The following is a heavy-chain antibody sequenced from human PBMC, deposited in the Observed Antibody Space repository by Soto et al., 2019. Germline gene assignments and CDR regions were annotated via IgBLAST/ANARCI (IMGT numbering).Heavy chain of an antibody. CDR1: GFTFSSYG. CDR3: ARDGALTAYYDFWSGYYNFDY. Sequence: GSLRLSCAASGFTFSSYGMHWVRQAPGKGLEWVAVIWYDGSNKYYADSVEGRFTISRDNSKNTLYLQMNSLRAEDTAVYYCARDGALTAYYDFWSGYYNFDYWGQGTLVTVSS. CDR2: IWYDGSNK. J-gene: IGHJ4*02. D-gene: IGHD3-3*01. V-gene: IGHV3-33*01.